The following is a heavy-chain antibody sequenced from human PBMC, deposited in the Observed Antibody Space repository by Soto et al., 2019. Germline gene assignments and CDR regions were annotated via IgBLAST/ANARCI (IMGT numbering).Heavy chain of an antibody. Sequence: GASVKVSCKASGGTFSSYAISWVRQAPGQGLEWMGGVIPIFGTANYAQKFQGRVTITADESTTTAYMELSSLKSEDTAVYYCARGPWSFDPWGQGTLVTVSS. V-gene: IGHV1-69*13. CDR2: VIPIFGTA. J-gene: IGHJ5*02. D-gene: IGHD2-8*02. CDR1: GGTFSSYA. CDR3: ARGPWSFDP.